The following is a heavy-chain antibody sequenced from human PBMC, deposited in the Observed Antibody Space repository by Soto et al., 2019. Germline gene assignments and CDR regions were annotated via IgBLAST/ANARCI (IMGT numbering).Heavy chain of an antibody. CDR1: GGSISSSSYF. CDR2: IYYSGST. V-gene: IGHV4-39*01. D-gene: IGHD2-21*02. Sequence: QLQLQESGPGLVKPSETLSLTCSVSGGSISSSSYFWGWTRQPPGKGLEWIGRIYYSGSTYYNPSVKKRITLSVATSKNQFSLKLSSVAAADTAVYYCVRHPSDLWFDPWGQGTLVTVSS. J-gene: IGHJ5*02. CDR3: VRHPSDLWFDP.